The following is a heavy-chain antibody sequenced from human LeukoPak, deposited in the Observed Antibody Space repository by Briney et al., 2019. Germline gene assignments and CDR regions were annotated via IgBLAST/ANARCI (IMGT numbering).Heavy chain of an antibody. D-gene: IGHD4-23*01. J-gene: IGHJ3*02. CDR2: IYSSGST. CDR3: ARADYGGNSAAFNI. Sequence: PSETLSLTCTVSGGSISNYYWNWIRQPPGKGLEWSGYIYSSGSTYFNPSLTSQVTISVDTSKNQFSLNLTSVTAADTAVYYCARADYGGNSAAFNIWGPGTMVTVSS. CDR1: GGSISNYY. V-gene: IGHV4-59*01.